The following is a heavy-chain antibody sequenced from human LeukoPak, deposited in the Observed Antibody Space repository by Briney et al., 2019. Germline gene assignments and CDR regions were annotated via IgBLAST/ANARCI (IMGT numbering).Heavy chain of an antibody. J-gene: IGHJ4*02. V-gene: IGHV4-59*01. CDR2: IYYSGST. D-gene: IGHD3-9*01. CDR3: ARYMGHTYYDILTGYCKRPHFDY. CDR1: GGSISSYY. Sequence: SETLSLTCTASGGSISSYYWSWIRQPPGKGLEWIGYIYYSGSTNYNPSLKSRVTISVDTSKNQFSLKLSSVTAADTAVYYCARYMGHTYYDILTGYCKRPHFDYWGQGTLVTLSS.